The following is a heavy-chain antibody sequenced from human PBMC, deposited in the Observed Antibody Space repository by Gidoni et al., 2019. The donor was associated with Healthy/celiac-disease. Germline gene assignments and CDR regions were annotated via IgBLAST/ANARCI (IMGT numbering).Heavy chain of an antibody. V-gene: IGHV4-61*01. CDR2: IYYSGST. CDR1: AGSLSRGSYH. D-gene: IGHD2-2*01. J-gene: IGHJ5*02. Sequence: QVQLQESGPGLVKPSETLSLTCTVSAGSLSRGSYHWSWIRQPPGKGLEWIGYIYYSGSTNYNPSLKSRVTISVDTSKNQFSLKLSSVTAADTAVYYCAREIVVVPAAITRFDPWGQGTLVTVSS. CDR3: AREIVVVPAAITRFDP.